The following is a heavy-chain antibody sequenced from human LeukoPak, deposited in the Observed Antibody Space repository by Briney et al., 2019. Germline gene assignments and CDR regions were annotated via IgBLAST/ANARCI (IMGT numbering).Heavy chain of an antibody. D-gene: IGHD3/OR15-3a*01. CDR3: ARDRDWYGMDV. CDR1: GGSISSGGYY. V-gene: IGHV4-31*03. J-gene: IGHJ6*02. CDR2: IYYSGST. Sequence: SETLYLTCTVSGGSISSGGYYWSWIRQHPGKGLEWIGYIYYSGSTYYNPSLKSRVTISVDTSKNQFSLKLSSVTAADTAVYYCARDRDWYGMDVWGQGTTVTVSS.